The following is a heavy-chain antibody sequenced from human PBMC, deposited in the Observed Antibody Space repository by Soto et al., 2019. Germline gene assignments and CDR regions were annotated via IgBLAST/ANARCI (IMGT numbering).Heavy chain of an antibody. Sequence: GGSLRLSCAASGFTFSSYWMSWVRQAPGKGLEWVDNIKQDGSEKYYVDSVKGRVTISRDNAKNSLYQQMNSLRAEDTAVYYCARDLGTSSAFDIWGQGTMVTVSS. V-gene: IGHV3-7*03. CDR3: ARDLGTSSAFDI. D-gene: IGHD7-27*01. CDR2: IKQDGSEK. CDR1: GFTFSSYW. J-gene: IGHJ3*02.